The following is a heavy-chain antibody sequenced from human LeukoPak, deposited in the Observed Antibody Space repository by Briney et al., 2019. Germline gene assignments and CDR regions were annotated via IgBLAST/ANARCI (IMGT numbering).Heavy chain of an antibody. D-gene: IGHD3-10*01. V-gene: IGHV3-74*01. J-gene: IGHJ4*02. CDR1: GFTFDDYA. Sequence: GGSLRLSCAASGFTFDDYAMHWVRQAPGKGLVWASRINSDGSSTSYADSVKGRFTISRDNAKNTLYLQMNSLRAEDTAVYYCALEWGVSYWGQGTLVTVSS. CDR3: ALEWGVSY. CDR2: INSDGSST.